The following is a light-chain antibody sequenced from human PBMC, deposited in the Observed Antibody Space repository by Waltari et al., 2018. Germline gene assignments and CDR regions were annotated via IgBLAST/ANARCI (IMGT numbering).Light chain of an antibody. V-gene: IGKV3-20*01. CDR1: QIISNNY. CDR3: QQFGGSPKYT. Sequence: IVLTQSPGTLSLSPGERAALSCRASQIISNNYLAWYQAKPGQAPRLLIYGISPRATGIPDRFSGGGSGTDFTLTISRLEPEDFAVYYCQQFGGSPKYTFGQGTKLEIK. J-gene: IGKJ2*01. CDR2: GIS.